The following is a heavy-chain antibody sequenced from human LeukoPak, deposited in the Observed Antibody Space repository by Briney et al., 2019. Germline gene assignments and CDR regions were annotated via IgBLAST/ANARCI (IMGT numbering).Heavy chain of an antibody. CDR2: IWYDGSNK. V-gene: IGHV3-33*01. CDR3: ARDGAYYYGSGSSYNGLDY. J-gene: IGHJ4*02. Sequence: GGSLRLSCAASGFTFSNYGMHWVRQAPGKGLEWVALIWYDGSNKYYADSVKGRFTISRDNSKNTLYVEMNSLRAEDTAVYYCARDGAYYYGSGSSYNGLDYWGQGTRVSVSS. CDR1: GFTFSNYG. D-gene: IGHD3-10*01.